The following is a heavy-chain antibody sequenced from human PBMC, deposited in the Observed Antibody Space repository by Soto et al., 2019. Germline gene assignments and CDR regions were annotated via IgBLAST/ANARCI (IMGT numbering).Heavy chain of an antibody. CDR3: AHRRSTYYYDSTFDP. CDR1: GGSISSGGYS. D-gene: IGHD3-22*01. J-gene: IGHJ5*02. V-gene: IGHV4-30-2*02. CDR2: IYHSGST. Sequence: PSETLSLTCAVSGGSISSGGYSWSWIRQPPGKGLEWIGYIYHSGSTYYNPSLKSRVTISVDRSKNQVVLTMTNMDPVDTATYYCAHRRSTYYYDSTFDPWGQGTLVTVSS.